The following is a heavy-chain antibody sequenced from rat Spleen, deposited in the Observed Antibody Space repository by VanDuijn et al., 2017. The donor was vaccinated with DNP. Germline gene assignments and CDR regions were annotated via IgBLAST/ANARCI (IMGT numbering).Heavy chain of an antibody. J-gene: IGHJ2*01. CDR1: GYSITNNY. Sequence: EVQLQESGPGLVKPSQSLSLTCSVTGYSITNNYWGWIRKFPGNKMEYIGHISYSGNTHYNPSLKSRISITRDTSKNQFFLQLNSVTTEDSATYYCSRWGDYFDDWGQGIMVTVSS. CDR2: ISYSGNT. V-gene: IGHV3-1*01. CDR3: SRWGDYFDD.